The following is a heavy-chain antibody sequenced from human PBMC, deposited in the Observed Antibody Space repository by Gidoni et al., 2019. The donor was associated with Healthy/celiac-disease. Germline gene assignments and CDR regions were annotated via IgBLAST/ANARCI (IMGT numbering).Heavy chain of an antibody. CDR3: PSSVRDFYGGTSLLYWYFDL. J-gene: IGHJ2*01. Sequence: QVQLQESGPGMVKPSETLSITCTVSGGSISSYYWSWIRQPTGKGLEWIGYMYYSGSTNYNPSLKIRVTISVDTAQNQFSLKLSSVTAADTAVYYCPSSVRDFYGGTSLLYWYFDLWGRGTLVTVSS. CDR2: MYYSGST. CDR1: GGSISSYY. V-gene: IGHV4-59*01. D-gene: IGHD4-17*01.